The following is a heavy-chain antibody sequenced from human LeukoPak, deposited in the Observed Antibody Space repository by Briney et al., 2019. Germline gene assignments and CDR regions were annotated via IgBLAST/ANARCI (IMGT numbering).Heavy chain of an antibody. Sequence: ASVKASCKASGYTFTSYGISWVRQAPGQGLEWMGWISAYNGNTNYAQKLQGRVTMTTDTSTSTAYMELRSLRSDDTAVYYCARDQRTYYYDSSGYYYLDYWGQGTLVTVSS. CDR3: ARDQRTYYYDSSGYYYLDY. CDR1: GYTFTSYG. V-gene: IGHV1-18*01. D-gene: IGHD3-22*01. J-gene: IGHJ4*02. CDR2: ISAYNGNT.